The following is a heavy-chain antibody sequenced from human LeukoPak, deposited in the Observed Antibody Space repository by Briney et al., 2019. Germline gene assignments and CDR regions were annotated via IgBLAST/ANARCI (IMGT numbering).Heavy chain of an antibody. D-gene: IGHD5-24*01. J-gene: IGHJ5*02. V-gene: IGHV3-48*03. CDR2: ISSSGSTI. Sequence: GGSLRLSCAASGFTFSSYEMNWVRQAPGKGLEWVSYISSSGSTIYYTDSVKGRFTISRDNAKNSLYLQMNSLRAEDTAVYYCARDNSVRDEAWWFNPWGQGTLVTVSS. CDR1: GFTFSSYE. CDR3: ARDNSVRDEAWWFNP.